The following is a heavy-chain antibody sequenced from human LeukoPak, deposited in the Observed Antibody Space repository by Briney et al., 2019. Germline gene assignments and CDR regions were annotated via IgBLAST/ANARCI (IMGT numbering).Heavy chain of an antibody. V-gene: IGHV4-39*01. Sequence: SETLSLTCTVSGGSISSSSYYWGWIRQPPGKGLEWIGSIYYSGSTYYNPSLKSRVTISVDTSKNQFSLKLSSVTAADTAVYYCAGIAAAGSCFQHWGQGTLVTVSS. CDR1: GGSISSSSYY. D-gene: IGHD6-13*01. CDR3: AGIAAAGSCFQH. J-gene: IGHJ1*01. CDR2: IYYSGST.